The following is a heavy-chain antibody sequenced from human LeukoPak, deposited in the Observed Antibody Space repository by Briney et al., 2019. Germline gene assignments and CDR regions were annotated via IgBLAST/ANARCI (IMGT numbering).Heavy chain of an antibody. Sequence: ASVKVSCKVSGYTLTELSMHWVRQAPGKGLEWMGGFDPEDGETIYAQKFQGRVTMTEDTSTDTAYMELSSLRSEDTAVYYCATAGIVVITNPPLLGAFDIWAQGTMVTVSS. CDR2: FDPEDGET. CDR3: ATAGIVVITNPPLLGAFDI. V-gene: IGHV1-24*01. J-gene: IGHJ3*02. D-gene: IGHD3-22*01. CDR1: GYTLTELS.